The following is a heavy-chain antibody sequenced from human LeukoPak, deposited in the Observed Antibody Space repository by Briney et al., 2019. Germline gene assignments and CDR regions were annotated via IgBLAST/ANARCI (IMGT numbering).Heavy chain of an antibody. Sequence: PGGSLRLSCVASGFTFSDYYMSWIRQAPGKGLEWVSYISSSGSTIYYADSVKGRFTISRDNAKNSLYLQMNSLRAEDTAVYYCARDLIGPDYAGYGMDVWGQGTTVTVSS. CDR1: GFTFSDYY. CDR2: ISSSGSTI. J-gene: IGHJ6*02. V-gene: IGHV3-11*01. CDR3: ARDLIGPDYAGYGMDV. D-gene: IGHD4-17*01.